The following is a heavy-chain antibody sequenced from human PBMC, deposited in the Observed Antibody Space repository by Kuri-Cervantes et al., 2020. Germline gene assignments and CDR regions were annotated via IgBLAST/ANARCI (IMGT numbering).Heavy chain of an antibody. CDR2: IKQDGSKK. D-gene: IGHD5-18*01. V-gene: IGHV3-7*01. Sequence: GESLKISCAASGFTFSDYETDWVRQAPGKGLEWVANIKQDGSKKYYVDSVKGRFTISRDNAKNSLYLQMNSLRAEDTAVYYCARAMDTVYYYGMDVWGQGTTVTVSS. J-gene: IGHJ6*02. CDR3: ARAMDTVYYYGMDV. CDR1: GFTFSDYE.